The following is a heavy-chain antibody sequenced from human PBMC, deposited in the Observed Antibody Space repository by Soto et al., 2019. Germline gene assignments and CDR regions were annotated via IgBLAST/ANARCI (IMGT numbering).Heavy chain of an antibody. CDR2: IWYDGSNK. D-gene: IGHD6-25*01. CDR1: GFTFSSYG. V-gene: IGHV3-33*01. Sequence: GGSLRLSCAASGFTFSSYGMHWVRQAPGKGLEWVAVIWYDGSNKYYADSVKGRFTISRDNSKNTLYLQMNSLRAEDTAVYYWARVLVEAVVPCLYSYSVMAFWGQGTTVPVS. CDR3: ARVLVEAVVPCLYSYSVMAF. J-gene: IGHJ6*02.